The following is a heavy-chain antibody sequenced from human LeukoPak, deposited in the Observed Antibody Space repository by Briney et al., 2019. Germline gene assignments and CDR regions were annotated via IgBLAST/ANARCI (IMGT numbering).Heavy chain of an antibody. D-gene: IGHD1-26*01. CDR2: IYYSGST. J-gene: IGHJ5*02. V-gene: IGHV4-39*07. CDR3: ARDPSRRIVIPNWFDP. Sequence: SETLSFTCTVSGGSISSSSHYWGWIRQPPGKGLEWIGSIYYSGSTYYNPSLKSRVTISVDTSKNQFSLKLSSVTAADTAVYYCARDPSRRIVIPNWFDPWGQGTLVTVSS. CDR1: GGSISSSSHY.